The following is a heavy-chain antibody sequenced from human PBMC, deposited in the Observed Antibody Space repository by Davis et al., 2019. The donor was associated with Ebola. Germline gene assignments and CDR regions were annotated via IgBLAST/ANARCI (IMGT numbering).Heavy chain of an antibody. CDR1: GGSTSRGGSY. J-gene: IGHJ6*03. V-gene: IGHV4-31*03. Sequence: PSETLSLTCTVSGGSTSRGGSYWTWIRQHPGKGLEWIGYIYYSGSTYYKPSLKSRVTISIDTSKNQFSLNLYSVTAADTAVYYCARDLRYDSSGHDYYFYMDVWGKGTTVTVSS. D-gene: IGHD3-22*01. CDR3: ARDLRYDSSGHDYYFYMDV. CDR2: IYYSGST.